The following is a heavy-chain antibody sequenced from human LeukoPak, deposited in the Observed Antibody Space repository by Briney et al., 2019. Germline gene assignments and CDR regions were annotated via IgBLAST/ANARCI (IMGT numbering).Heavy chain of an antibody. J-gene: IGHJ4*02. Sequence: SQTLSLTCTVSGGSISSGGYYWSWIRQHPGKGLEWIGYIYYSGSTYYNPSLKSRVTISVDTSKNQFSLKLSSVTAADTAVYYCARARGVIKKGYCSSTSCSKPPSYFDYWGQGTLVTVSS. V-gene: IGHV4-31*03. CDR3: ARARGVIKKGYCSSTSCSKPPSYFDY. CDR2: IYYSGST. D-gene: IGHD2-2*01. CDR1: GGSISSGGYY.